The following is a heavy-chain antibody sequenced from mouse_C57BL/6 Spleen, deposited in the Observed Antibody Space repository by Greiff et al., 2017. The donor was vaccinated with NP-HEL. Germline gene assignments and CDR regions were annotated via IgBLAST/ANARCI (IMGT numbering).Heavy chain of an antibody. CDR3: AREGKIYDGPHWYFDV. D-gene: IGHD2-3*01. Sequence: QVQLQQPGTELVKPGASVKLSCKASGYTFTSHWMHWVKQRPGQGLEWIGNINPSNGGTNYNEKFKSKATLTVDKSSSTAYMQLSSLTSEDSAVYYCAREGKIYDGPHWYFDVWGTGTTVTVSS. V-gene: IGHV1-53*01. J-gene: IGHJ1*03. CDR1: GYTFTSHW. CDR2: INPSNGGT.